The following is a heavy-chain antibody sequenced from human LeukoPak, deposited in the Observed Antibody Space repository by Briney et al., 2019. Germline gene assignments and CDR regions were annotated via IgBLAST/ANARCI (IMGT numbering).Heavy chain of an antibody. CDR2: INHSGST. V-gene: IGHV4-34*01. CDR3: AREGSCWYVGSDY. Sequence: SETLSLTCAVYGGSFSGYYWSWIRQPPGKGLEWIGEINHSGSTNYNPSLKSRVTISVDTSKNQFSLKLSSVTAADTAVYYCAREGSCWYVGSDYWGQGTLATVSS. J-gene: IGHJ4*02. CDR1: GGSFSGYY. D-gene: IGHD6-13*01.